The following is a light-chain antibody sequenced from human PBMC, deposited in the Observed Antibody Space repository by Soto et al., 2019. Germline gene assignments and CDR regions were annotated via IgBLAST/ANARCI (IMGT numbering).Light chain of an antibody. J-gene: IGKJ5*01. CDR3: QQYGTSEII. Sequence: VLPQSPATLSLCSGDRATLSCRASQSVSSHCARYQQKSGQAPRLLIYDASKRATGIPARFSGSGSGTDFTLTISRLEPEDFAVFFCQQYGTSEIIFGQGTRLEIK. V-gene: IGKV3-11*01. CDR1: QSVSSH. CDR2: DAS.